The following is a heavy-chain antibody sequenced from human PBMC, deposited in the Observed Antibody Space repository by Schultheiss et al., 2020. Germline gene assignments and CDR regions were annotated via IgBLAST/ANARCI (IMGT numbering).Heavy chain of an antibody. J-gene: IGHJ4*02. Sequence: SETLSLTCTVSGGSISSSSYYWGWIRQPPGKGLEWIGSIYYSGSTYYNPSLKSRVTISVDTSKNQFSLKLSSVTAADTAVYYCAREMGSGSYPDYWGQGTLVTVSS. V-gene: IGHV4-39*02. CDR2: IYYSGST. D-gene: IGHD3-10*01. CDR1: GGSISSSSYY. CDR3: AREMGSGSYPDY.